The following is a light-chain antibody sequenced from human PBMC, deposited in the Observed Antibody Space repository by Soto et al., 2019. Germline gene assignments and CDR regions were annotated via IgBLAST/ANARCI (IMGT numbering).Light chain of an antibody. CDR1: HSISSY. CDR2: DAT. J-gene: IGKJ5*01. CDR3: QQYNRLIT. Sequence: DIQMTQSPSSLSASGVDRVTITCRASHSISSYLNWYQQKPGKAPKLLVYDATSLESGVSSRFSGSGYGTDFTLSINNLQPDDFATYYCQQYNRLITFGQGTRLEIK. V-gene: IGKV1-39*01.